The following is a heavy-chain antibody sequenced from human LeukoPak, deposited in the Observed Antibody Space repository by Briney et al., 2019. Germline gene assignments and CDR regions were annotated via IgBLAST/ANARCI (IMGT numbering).Heavy chain of an antibody. D-gene: IGHD3-22*01. V-gene: IGHV3-23*01. CDR1: GFTFSSYV. CDR2: ISGSGGST. CDR3: AKDLKAQYYYDSSGYSSLFDY. Sequence: GGSLRLSCAASGFTFSSYVMSWVRQAPGKGLEWVSAISGSGGSTYYADSVKGRYTISRDNSKNTLYLQMNSLRAEDTAVYYCAKDLKAQYYYDSSGYSSLFDYWGQGTLVTVSS. J-gene: IGHJ4*02.